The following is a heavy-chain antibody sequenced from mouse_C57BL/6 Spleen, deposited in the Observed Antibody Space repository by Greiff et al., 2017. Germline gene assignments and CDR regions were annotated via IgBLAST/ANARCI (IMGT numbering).Heavy chain of an antibody. D-gene: IGHD2-5*01. CDR2: IDPETGGT. CDR3: TRYSNYVMDY. J-gene: IGHJ4*01. Sequence: LQESGAELVRPGASVTLSCKASGYTFTDYEMHWVKQTPVHGLEWIGAIDPETGGTAYNQKFKGKAILTADKSSSTAYMELRSLTSEDSAVYYCTRYSNYVMDYWGQGTSVTVSS. CDR1: GYTFTDYE. V-gene: IGHV1-15*01.